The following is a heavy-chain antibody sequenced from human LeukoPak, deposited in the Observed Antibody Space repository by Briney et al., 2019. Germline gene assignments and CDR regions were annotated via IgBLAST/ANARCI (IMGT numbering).Heavy chain of an antibody. V-gene: IGHV1-18*01. CDR1: GYTLTSYG. J-gene: IGHJ3*02. Sequence: ASEKVSCKASGYTLTSYGISWVRHAPGQGREWMGWISAYNGNTNYAQKLQGRVTMTTDTPPRTAYMELRSLRSDDAAVYYCARVDPRGAFDIWGQGTMVTVSS. CDR3: ARVDPRGAFDI. CDR2: ISAYNGNT. D-gene: IGHD3-10*01.